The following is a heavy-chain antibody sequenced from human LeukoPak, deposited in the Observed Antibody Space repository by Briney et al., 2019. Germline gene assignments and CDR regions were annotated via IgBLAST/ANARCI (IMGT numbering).Heavy chain of an antibody. CDR3: AKESSGIAVAGTDY. J-gene: IGHJ4*02. CDR1: GFAFSSHG. Sequence: GGSLRLSCAASGFAFSSHGMSWVRQAPGKGLEWVSAISGSGGSTYYADSVKGRFTISRDNSKNTLYLQMNSLRAEDTAVYYCAKESSGIAVAGTDYWGQGTLVTVSS. CDR2: ISGSGGST. D-gene: IGHD6-19*01. V-gene: IGHV3-23*01.